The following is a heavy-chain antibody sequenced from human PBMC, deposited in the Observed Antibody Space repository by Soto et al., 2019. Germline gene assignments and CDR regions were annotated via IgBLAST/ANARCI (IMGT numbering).Heavy chain of an antibody. D-gene: IGHD1-20*01. CDR3: ARDNWNTV. CDR1: GFTFSNYW. CDR2: IHSDGSST. Sequence: GGSLRLSCAASGFTFSNYWMHWVRQAPGKGLVWVSRIHSDGSSTFYADSVKGRFTISRDNAKKMVYLQMNSLRAEDTAVYYCARDNWNTVWGQGTMVTVAS. J-gene: IGHJ3*01. V-gene: IGHV3-74*01.